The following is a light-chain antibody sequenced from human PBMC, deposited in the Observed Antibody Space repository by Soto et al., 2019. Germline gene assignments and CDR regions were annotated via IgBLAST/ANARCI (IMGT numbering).Light chain of an antibody. Sequence: DIQMTQSPSTLSASVGDRVTITCRASQSISSWLAWYQQKPGKAPKLLIYKASSLESGVPSRFSGSGSGKEFTLTISSLQPDDFATYYCQQYNIYPWPFGEGTKVEIK. J-gene: IGKJ1*01. CDR3: QQYNIYPWP. CDR2: KAS. CDR1: QSISSW. V-gene: IGKV1-5*03.